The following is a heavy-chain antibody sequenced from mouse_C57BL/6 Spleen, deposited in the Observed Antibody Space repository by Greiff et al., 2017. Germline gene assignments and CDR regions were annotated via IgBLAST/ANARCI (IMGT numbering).Heavy chain of an antibody. V-gene: IGHV1-53*01. CDR3: ARGGSIYDGYPYYAMDY. CDR2: INPSNGGT. Sequence: ASGYTFTSYWMHRVKQRPGQGLEWIGNINPSNGGTNYNEKFKSKATLTVDKSSSTAYMQLSSLTSEDSAVYYCARGGSIYDGYPYYAMDYWGQGTSVTVSS. D-gene: IGHD2-3*01. J-gene: IGHJ4*01. CDR1: GYTFTSYW.